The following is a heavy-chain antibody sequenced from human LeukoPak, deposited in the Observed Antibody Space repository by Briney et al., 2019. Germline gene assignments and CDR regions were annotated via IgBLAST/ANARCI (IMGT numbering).Heavy chain of an antibody. D-gene: IGHD6-13*01. J-gene: IGHJ6*02. Sequence: GASVKVSCKASGGTFSGYAISWVRQVPGQGLEWMGRIIPILGIANYAQKFQGRVTITADKSTSTAYMELSSLRSEDTAVYYCARSLIAAAGVFPYYYYGMDVWGQGTTVTVSS. V-gene: IGHV1-69*04. CDR3: ARSLIAAAGVFPYYYYGMDV. CDR1: GGTFSGYA. CDR2: IIPILGIA.